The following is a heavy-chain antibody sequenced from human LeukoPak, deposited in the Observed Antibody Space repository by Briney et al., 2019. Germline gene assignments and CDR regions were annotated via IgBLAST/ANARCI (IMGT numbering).Heavy chain of an antibody. CDR2: IKSDGST. V-gene: IGHV3-74*01. CDR1: GFTFSTYW. CDR3: ARAPSEIGGYYPEYFRH. J-gene: IGHJ1*01. Sequence: GGALRLSCAASGFTFSTYWMHWVRQAPGKGLVWVSRIKSDGSTNYADSVKGRFTISRDNAKNTVSLQMNSLRPEDTGVYYCARAPSEIGGYYPEYFRHWGQGTLLPASS. D-gene: IGHD3-22*01.